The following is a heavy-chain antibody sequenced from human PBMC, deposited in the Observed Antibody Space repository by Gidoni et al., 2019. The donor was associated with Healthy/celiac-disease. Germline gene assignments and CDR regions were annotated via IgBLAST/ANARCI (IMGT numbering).Heavy chain of an antibody. V-gene: IGHV1-18*01. CDR2: ISAYNGNT. J-gene: IGHJ3*02. D-gene: IGHD3-22*01. Sequence: QVQLVQSGAEVKKPGASVKVSCKASGYTFTSYGISWVRQAPGQGLEWMGWISAYNGNTNYAQKLQGRVTMTTDTSTSTAYMELRSLRSDDTAVYYCARGRYYYDSSGYYSDAFDIWGHGTMVTVSS. CDR1: GYTFTSYG. CDR3: ARGRYYYDSSGYYSDAFDI.